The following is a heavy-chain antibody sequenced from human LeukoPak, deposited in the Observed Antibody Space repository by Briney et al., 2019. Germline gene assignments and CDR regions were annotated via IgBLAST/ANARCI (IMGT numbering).Heavy chain of an antibody. CDR2: IRYDGSNK. D-gene: IGHD2-2*02. Sequence: GGSLRLSCAASGFTFSSYGMHWVRQAPGKGLEWVAFIRYDGSNKYYADSVKGRFTISRDNSKNTLYLQMNSLRAEDTAVYYCAKDRGCSSTSCYTLPKYFDYWGQGTLVTVSS. CDR3: AKDRGCSSTSCYTLPKYFDY. V-gene: IGHV3-30*02. J-gene: IGHJ4*02. CDR1: GFTFSSYG.